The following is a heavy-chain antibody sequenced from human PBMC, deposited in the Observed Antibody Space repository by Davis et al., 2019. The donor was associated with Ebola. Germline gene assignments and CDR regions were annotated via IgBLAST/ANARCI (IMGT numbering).Heavy chain of an antibody. CDR2: ISYDGSNK. J-gene: IGHJ4*02. V-gene: IGHV3-30*18. CDR3: AKDPNTVGADGY. CDR1: GFTFSSYW. D-gene: IGHD1-26*01. Sequence: GGSLRLSCATSGFTFSSYWMHWVRQAPGKGLEWVAVISYDGSNKYYADSVKGRFTISRDNSKNTLYLQMNSLRAEDTAVYYCAKDPNTVGADGYWGQGTLVTVSS.